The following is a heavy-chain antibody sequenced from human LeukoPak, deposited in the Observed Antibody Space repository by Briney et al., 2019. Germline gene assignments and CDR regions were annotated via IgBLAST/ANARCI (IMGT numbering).Heavy chain of an antibody. Sequence: ASVKVSCKASGYTFSDYYMHWVRQAPGQGLEWMGWINPNSGGTNYAQKFQGRVTMTRDTSISTAYMELSRLRSDDTAVYYCARRGSVGSGYLCWGQGTLVTVSS. CDR1: GYTFSDYY. J-gene: IGHJ4*02. CDR3: ARRGSVGSGYLC. V-gene: IGHV1-2*02. D-gene: IGHD3-22*01. CDR2: INPNSGGT.